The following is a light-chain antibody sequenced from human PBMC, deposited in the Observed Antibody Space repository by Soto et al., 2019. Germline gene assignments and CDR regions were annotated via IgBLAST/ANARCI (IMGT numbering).Light chain of an antibody. J-gene: IGKJ1*01. CDR2: SAS. CDR3: QQYGSSPQT. V-gene: IGKV3-20*01. Sequence: EIVLTQSPGTLSLSPGERATLSCRASQSVSSSYLAWYQHKPGQAPRLLIYSASSRATGIPDRFSGSGSGTDFTLTITRLEPEDFAVYYCQQYGSSPQTFGQGTKADIK. CDR1: QSVSSSY.